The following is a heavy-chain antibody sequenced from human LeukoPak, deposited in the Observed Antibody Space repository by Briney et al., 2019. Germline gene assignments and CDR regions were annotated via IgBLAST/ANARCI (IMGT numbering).Heavy chain of an antibody. D-gene: IGHD1-1*01. CDR2: IYTSGST. CDR1: GGSISSGSYY. CDR3: AGELEYYMDV. V-gene: IGHV4-61*02. J-gene: IGHJ6*03. Sequence: SETLSLTCTVSGGSISSGSYYWSWIRQPAGKGLEWIGRIYTSGSTNYNPSLKSRVTISLDTSKKQFSLKLSSVTAADTAVYYCAGELEYYMDVWGKGTTVTVSS.